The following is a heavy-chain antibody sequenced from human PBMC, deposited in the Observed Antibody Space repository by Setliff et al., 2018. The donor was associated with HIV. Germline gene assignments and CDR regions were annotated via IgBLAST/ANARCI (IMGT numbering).Heavy chain of an antibody. CDR1: GYTFTSYY. CDR2: INPSGGST. CDR3: ARDGGGPGDYYYYYMDV. V-gene: IGHV1-2*02. D-gene: IGHD3-16*01. Sequence: ASVKVSCKASGYTFTSYYMHWVRQAPGQGLEWMGIINPSGGSTNSALKFQGRVTMTRDTSISTAYMELSRLRSDDTAVYYCARDGGGPGDYYYYYMDVWAKGTTVTVSS. J-gene: IGHJ6*03.